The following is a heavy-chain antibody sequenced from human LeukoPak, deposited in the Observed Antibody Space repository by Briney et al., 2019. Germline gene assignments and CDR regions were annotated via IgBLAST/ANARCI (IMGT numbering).Heavy chain of an antibody. CDR3: ARDPKDDTSGYYYFDY. Sequence: ASVKVSCKASGYTFTSYGIGWVRQAPGQGLEWLGWISTYNGNTHYAQKLQGRVTMTTDTSTTTAYMELRSLRSDDTAVYYCARDPKDDTSGYYYFDYWGQGTLVTVSS. V-gene: IGHV1-18*01. CDR2: ISTYNGNT. CDR1: GYTFTSYG. J-gene: IGHJ4*02. D-gene: IGHD3-22*01.